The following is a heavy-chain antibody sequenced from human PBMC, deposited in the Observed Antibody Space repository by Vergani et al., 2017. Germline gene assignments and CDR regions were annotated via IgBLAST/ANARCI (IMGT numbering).Heavy chain of an antibody. D-gene: IGHD2-15*01. Sequence: VQLLESGGGLVQPGASVKVSCKASGYTFTSYYMHWVRQAPGQGLEWMGIINPSGGSTSYAQKFQGRVTMTRDTSTSTVYMELSSLRSEDTAVYYCARRGPLYCSGGSCYPGWFDPWGQGTLVTVSS. V-gene: IGHV1-46*03. J-gene: IGHJ5*02. CDR3: ARRGPLYCSGGSCYPGWFDP. CDR1: GYTFTSYY. CDR2: INPSGGST.